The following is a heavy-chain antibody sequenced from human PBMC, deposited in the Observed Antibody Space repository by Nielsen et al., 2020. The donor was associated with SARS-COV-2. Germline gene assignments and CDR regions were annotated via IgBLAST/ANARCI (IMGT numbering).Heavy chain of an antibody. CDR3: AKDRYSYGLNWFDP. CDR2: INPNTGNP. V-gene: IGHV7-4-1*02. J-gene: IGHJ5*02. D-gene: IGHD5-18*01. Sequence: SVKVSCKSSGYTFTSYAMNWLRQAPGQGLDWMGLINPNTGNPTYSHGFTGRFFLSLYTSVSTAYLQISSLKAEDTAVYYCAKDRYSYGLNWFDPWGQGTLVTVYS. CDR1: GYTFTSYA.